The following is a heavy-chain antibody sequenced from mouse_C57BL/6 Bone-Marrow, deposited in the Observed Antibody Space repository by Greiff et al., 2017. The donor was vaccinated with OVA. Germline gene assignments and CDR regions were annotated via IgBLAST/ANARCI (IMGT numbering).Heavy chain of an antibody. J-gene: IGHJ1*03. CDR1: GFTFSSYA. D-gene: IGHD1-1*01. Sequence: EVQVVESGGGLVKPGGSLKLSCAASGFTFSSYAMSWVRQTPEKRLEWVATISDGGSYTYYPDNVKGRFTISRDNAKNNLYLQMSHLKSEDTAMYYCARAYYGSFWYFDVWGTGTTVTVSS. CDR3: ARAYYGSFWYFDV. V-gene: IGHV5-4*01. CDR2: ISDGGSYT.